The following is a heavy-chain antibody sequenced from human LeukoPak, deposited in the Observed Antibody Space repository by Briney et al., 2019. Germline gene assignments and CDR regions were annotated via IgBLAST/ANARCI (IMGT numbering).Heavy chain of an antibody. J-gene: IGHJ4*02. V-gene: IGHV4-39*01. Sequence: PSETLSLTCTVPGDSISSSGYYWGWIRQPPGKGLEWIGIIHFSGTTYYNPSLKSRVAISVDTSKNQFSLRLPSVTAADTAVYYCARFRGVVSSSLLDFWGQGTLVTVSS. CDR3: ARFRGVVSSSLLDF. D-gene: IGHD3-10*01. CDR2: IHFSGTT. CDR1: GDSISSSGYY.